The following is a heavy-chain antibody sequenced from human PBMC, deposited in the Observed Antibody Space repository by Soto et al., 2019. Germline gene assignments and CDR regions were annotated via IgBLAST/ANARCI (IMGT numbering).Heavy chain of an antibody. CDR1: GYTFTSYY. CDR3: ARVPYDSSGWGAFDI. J-gene: IGHJ3*02. Sequence: ASVKVSCKASGYTFTSYYMQWVRQAPGQGLEWMGIINPSGGSTSYAQKFQGRVTMTRDTSTSTVYMELSSPRSEDTAVYYCARVPYDSSGWGAFDIWGQGTMVTV. V-gene: IGHV1-46*01. CDR2: INPSGGST. D-gene: IGHD3-22*01.